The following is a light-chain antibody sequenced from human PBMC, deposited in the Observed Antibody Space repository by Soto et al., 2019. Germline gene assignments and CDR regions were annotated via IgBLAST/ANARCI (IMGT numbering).Light chain of an antibody. Sequence: ETVMTLSPATLSVSPGERATLSCRASQSVSSNLAWYQQKRGQAPRLLIFGASTRATGIPARFSGSGSGTEFTLTISSLQSEDFAVYYCQHYNNWPLTFGGGTKVEIK. CDR3: QHYNNWPLT. V-gene: IGKV3-15*01. CDR1: QSVSSN. J-gene: IGKJ4*01. CDR2: GAS.